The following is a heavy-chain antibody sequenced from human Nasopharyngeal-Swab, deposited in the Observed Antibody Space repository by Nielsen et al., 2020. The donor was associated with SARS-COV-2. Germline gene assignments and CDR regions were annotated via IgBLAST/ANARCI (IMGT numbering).Heavy chain of an antibody. CDR1: GFTFSSYS. CDR2: ISSSSSYI. J-gene: IGHJ4*02. CDR3: ARDLRVVATINAGFDY. D-gene: IGHD5-12*01. Sequence: GSLKISCAASGFTFSSYSMNWVRQAPGKGLEWVSSISSSSSYIYYADSVKGRFTISRDNAKNSLYLQMNSLRAEDTAVYYCARDLRVVATINAGFDYWGQGTLVTVSS. V-gene: IGHV3-21*01.